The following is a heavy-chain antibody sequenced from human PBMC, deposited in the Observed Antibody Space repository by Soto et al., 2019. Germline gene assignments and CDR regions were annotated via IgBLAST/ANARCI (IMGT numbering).Heavy chain of an antibody. Sequence: GASVKVSCKASGYTFTSYGISWVRQAPGQGLEWMGWISAYNGNTNYAQKLQGRVTMTTDTSTSTAYMELRSLRSDDTAVYYCARAGDCTIFGVVSNWFDPWGQGTLVTVSS. V-gene: IGHV1-18*01. D-gene: IGHD3-3*01. CDR1: GYTFTSYG. CDR2: ISAYNGNT. CDR3: ARAGDCTIFGVVSNWFDP. J-gene: IGHJ5*02.